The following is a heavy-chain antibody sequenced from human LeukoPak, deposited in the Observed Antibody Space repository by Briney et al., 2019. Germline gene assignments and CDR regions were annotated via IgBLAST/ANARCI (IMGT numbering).Heavy chain of an antibody. CDR2: INPNSGGT. J-gene: IGHJ4*02. Sequence: ASVKVSCKASGYTFTGYYMHWVRQAPGQGLEWMGWINPNSGGTNYAQKFQGRVTMTRDTSISTAYMELSRLRFDDTAVYYCARLWSYYDSSGSSGPAVGYWGQGTLVTVSS. V-gene: IGHV1-2*02. CDR1: GYTFTGYY. CDR3: ARLWSYYDSSGSSGPAVGY. D-gene: IGHD3-22*01.